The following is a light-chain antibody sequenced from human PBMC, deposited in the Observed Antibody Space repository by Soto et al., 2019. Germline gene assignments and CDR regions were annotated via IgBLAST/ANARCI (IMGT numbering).Light chain of an antibody. CDR1: SSNIGSNS. Sequence: QSVLTQPHSASGTPGQRVTISCSGSSSNIGSNSVHWFQQVPGTAPKPLIYSSNQRPSGVPERLSGSKSGTSASLAISGLQSEDEADYYCAAWDDSLNGHIFGTGTKVTVL. V-gene: IGLV1-44*01. CDR3: AAWDDSLNGHI. CDR2: SSN. J-gene: IGLJ1*01.